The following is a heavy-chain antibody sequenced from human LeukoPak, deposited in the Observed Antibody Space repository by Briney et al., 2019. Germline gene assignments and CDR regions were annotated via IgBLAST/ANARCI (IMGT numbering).Heavy chain of an antibody. D-gene: IGHD3-16*01. Sequence: GESLQISCQGSGYRFTSYWIGWVRQLPGKGLDWMGIIYPGDSDTRYSPSFQGQVTLSADKSISTAYLQWSSLKASDTAMYYCARHGDYDYVWGSYGDYWGQGTLVTVSS. CDR3: ARHGDYDYVWGSYGDY. J-gene: IGHJ4*02. V-gene: IGHV5-51*01. CDR1: GYRFTSYW. CDR2: IYPGDSDT.